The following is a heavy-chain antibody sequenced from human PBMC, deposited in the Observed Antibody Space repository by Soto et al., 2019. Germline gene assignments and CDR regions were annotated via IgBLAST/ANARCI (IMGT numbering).Heavy chain of an antibody. Sequence: EVQLVQSGAEVKKPGESLKISCKGSGYSFTSYWIGWVRQMPGKGLECMGIIYPGDSDTRYSTSFQGQVTISADKSITTAYLQWSSLKASDTAMYYCARTAAAGKYYYAMGVWGQGTTVTVSS. CDR1: GYSFTSYW. CDR3: ARTAAAGKYYYAMGV. CDR2: IYPGDSDT. V-gene: IGHV5-51*01. J-gene: IGHJ6*02. D-gene: IGHD6-13*01.